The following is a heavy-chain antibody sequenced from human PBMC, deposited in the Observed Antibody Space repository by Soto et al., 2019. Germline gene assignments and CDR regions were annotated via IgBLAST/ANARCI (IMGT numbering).Heavy chain of an antibody. D-gene: IGHD1-1*01. J-gene: IGHJ4*02. CDR1: GGSISSNNW. CDR2: IYHDGNT. CDR3: AKLDGGGY. V-gene: IGHV4-4*02. Sequence: QVQLQESGPGLVTPSGTLSLTCAVSGGSISSNNWWSWVRQPPGKGLEWIGEIYHDGNTHYNPSLKSRVTISVDKSKNHFAPILSSLTAADTAVYYCAKLDGGGYWGQGTLVTVSS.